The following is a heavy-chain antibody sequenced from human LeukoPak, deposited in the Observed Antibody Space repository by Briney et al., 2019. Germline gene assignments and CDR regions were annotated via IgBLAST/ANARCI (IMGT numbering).Heavy chain of an antibody. V-gene: IGHV4-39*01. J-gene: IGHJ4*02. Sequence: SETLSLTCTVSGGSISSSSYYWGWIRQPPGKGLEWIGSIYYSGSTYYNLSLKSRVTISVDTSKNQFSLKLSSVTAADTAVYYCAPIVVVPAAMPVQFDYWGQGTLVTVSS. D-gene: IGHD2-2*01. CDR1: GGSISSSSYY. CDR3: APIVVVPAAMPVQFDY. CDR2: IYYSGST.